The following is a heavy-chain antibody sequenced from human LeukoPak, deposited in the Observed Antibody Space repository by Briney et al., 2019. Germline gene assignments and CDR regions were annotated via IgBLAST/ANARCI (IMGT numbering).Heavy chain of an antibody. V-gene: IGHV1-2*02. Sequence: ASVKVSCKASGYTFTGYYMHWVRQAPGQGLEWMGWINPNSGGTNYAQKFQGRVTMTRDTSISTAYMELSRLRSDDTAVYYCARERDYYGSGSYYNVPHFDYWGQGTLVTVSS. CDR2: INPNSGGT. CDR1: GYTFTGYY. J-gene: IGHJ4*02. CDR3: ARERDYYGSGSYYNVPHFDY. D-gene: IGHD3-10*01.